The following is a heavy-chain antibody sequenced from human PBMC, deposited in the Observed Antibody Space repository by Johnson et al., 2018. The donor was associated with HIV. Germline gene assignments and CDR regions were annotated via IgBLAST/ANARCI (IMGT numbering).Heavy chain of an antibody. CDR2: ISYDGSNK. Sequence: QVQLVESGGGVVQPGRSLRLSCAASGFTFSSYAMHWIRQAPGKGLEWVAVISYDGSNKYYADPVKGRFTVSRDNSKNTLYLQMNSLKTEDTAVYYCALSYSLDAFDVWGQGTMVTVSS. CDR1: GFTFSSYA. J-gene: IGHJ3*01. CDR3: ALSYSLDAFDV. V-gene: IGHV3-30*04. D-gene: IGHD2-21*01.